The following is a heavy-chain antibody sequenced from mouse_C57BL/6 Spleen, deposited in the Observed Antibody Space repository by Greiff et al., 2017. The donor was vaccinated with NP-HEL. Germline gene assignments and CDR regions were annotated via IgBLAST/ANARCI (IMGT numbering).Heavy chain of an antibody. CDR2: INPNNGGT. D-gene: IGHD1-1*01. J-gene: IGHJ1*03. V-gene: IGHV1-18*01. CDR1: GYTFTDYN. Sequence: EVKLVESGPELVKPGASVKIPCKASGYTFTDYNMDWVKQSHGKSLEWIGDINPNNGGTIYNQKFKGKATLTVDKSSSTAYMELRSLTSEDTAVYYCARRGYGSSYRYFDVWGTGTTVTVSS. CDR3: ARRGYGSSYRYFDV.